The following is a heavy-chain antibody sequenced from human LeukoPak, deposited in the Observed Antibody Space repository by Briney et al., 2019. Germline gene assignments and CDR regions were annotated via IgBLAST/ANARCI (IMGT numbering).Heavy chain of an antibody. V-gene: IGHV3-53*01. J-gene: IGHJ5*02. CDR1: GFTVSNNY. CDR2: IHSGGTT. D-gene: IGHD5-12*01. CDR3: ARDSDSGYGPFAP. Sequence: GGSLRLSCAASGFTVSNNYMSWVRQAPGKGLEWVSVIHSGGTTNYADSVQGRFPISRDNSKTTVYLHMNSLRAEDTAVYYCARDSDSGYGPFAPWGQGTLVTVSS.